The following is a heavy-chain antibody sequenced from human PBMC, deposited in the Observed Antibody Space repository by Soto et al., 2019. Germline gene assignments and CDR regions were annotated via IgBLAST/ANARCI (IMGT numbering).Heavy chain of an antibody. CDR1: GYTFTSYG. V-gene: IGHV1-18*01. J-gene: IGHJ6*02. CDR3: AYTLYGSLGDYYYYGMDV. Sequence: QVQLVQSGAEVKKPGASVKVSCKASGYTFTSYGISWVRQAPGQGLGWMGWISAYNGNTNYAQKLQGRVTMTTDTXTXTXXMELRSLRSDDTAVYYCAYTLYGSLGDYYYYGMDVWGQGTTVTVSS. CDR2: ISAYNGNT. D-gene: IGHD3-10*01.